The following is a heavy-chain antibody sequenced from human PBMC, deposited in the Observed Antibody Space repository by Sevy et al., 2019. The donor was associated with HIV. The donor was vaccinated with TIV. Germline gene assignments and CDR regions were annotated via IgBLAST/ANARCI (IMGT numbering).Heavy chain of an antibody. D-gene: IGHD6-13*01. Sequence: GGSLRLSCAASGFTFSSYGMHWVRQAPGKGLEWVAVISYDGSSKYYADSVKGRLTISRDNSKNTLYLQMNSLRAEDTAVYYCVKSFDSSSWFNWFDPWGQGTLVTVSS. J-gene: IGHJ5*02. CDR3: VKSFDSSSWFNWFDP. CDR2: ISYDGSSK. CDR1: GFTFSSYG. V-gene: IGHV3-30*18.